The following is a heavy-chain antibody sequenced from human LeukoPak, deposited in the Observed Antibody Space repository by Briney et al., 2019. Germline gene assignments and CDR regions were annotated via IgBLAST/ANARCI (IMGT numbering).Heavy chain of an antibody. J-gene: IGHJ4*02. CDR1: GGSFSGYY. D-gene: IGHD3-16*01. CDR2: INHSGST. Sequence: SETLSLTCAVYGGSFSGYYWSWIRQPPGKGLEWIGEINHSGSTNYNPSLKSRVTISVDTSKNQFSLKLTSVTAADTAVYYCARVKAVWKDFDYWGQGTLVTVSS. V-gene: IGHV4-34*01. CDR3: ARVKAVWKDFDY.